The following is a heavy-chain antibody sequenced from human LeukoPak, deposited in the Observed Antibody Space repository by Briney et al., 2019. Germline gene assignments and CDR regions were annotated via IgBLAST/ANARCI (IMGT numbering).Heavy chain of an antibody. D-gene: IGHD6-19*01. V-gene: IGHV4-34*01. CDR1: GGSFSGYY. CDR2: INHSGST. CDR3: ARPAGRIAVAGPRPYYYYGMDV. J-gene: IGHJ6*02. Sequence: PSETLSLTCAVYGGSFSGYYWSWIRQPPGKGLEWIGEINHSGSTNYNPSLKSRVTISVDTSKNQFSLKLSSVTAADTAVYYCARPAGRIAVAGPRPYYYYGMDVWGQGTTVTVSS.